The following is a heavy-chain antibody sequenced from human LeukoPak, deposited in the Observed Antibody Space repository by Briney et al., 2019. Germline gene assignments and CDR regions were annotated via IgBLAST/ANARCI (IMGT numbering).Heavy chain of an antibody. CDR1: GGPISSYY. D-gene: IGHD4-17*01. V-gene: IGHV4-59*08. CDR2: IYYSGST. J-gene: IGHJ4*02. Sequence: SETLSLTCTVSGGPISSYYWSWIRQPPGKGLEWVGYIYYSGSTNYNPSLKSRVTISVDTSKNQFSLKLSSVTAADTAVYYCARTGVGYGDQPIDYWGQGTLVTVSS. CDR3: ARTGVGYGDQPIDY.